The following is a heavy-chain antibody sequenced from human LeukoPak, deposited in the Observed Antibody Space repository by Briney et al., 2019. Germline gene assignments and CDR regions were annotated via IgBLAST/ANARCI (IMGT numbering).Heavy chain of an antibody. D-gene: IGHD2-8*01. CDR2: IYPTGSDP. Sequence: GESLKISCKASGYSFSNYWIGWVRQMPGKGLEWMGIIYPTGSDPTYSPSFQGQVTISADKSISTAYLQWSSLKASDTAMYYCARLDRWYWFDPWGQGTLVTVSS. CDR3: ARLDRWYWFDP. CDR1: GYSFSNYW. V-gene: IGHV5-51*01. J-gene: IGHJ5*02.